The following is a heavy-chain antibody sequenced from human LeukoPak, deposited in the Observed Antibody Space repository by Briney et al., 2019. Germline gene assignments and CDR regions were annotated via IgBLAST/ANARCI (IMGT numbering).Heavy chain of an antibody. J-gene: IGHJ1*01. Sequence: SETLSLTCTVSGGSITSYYWTWIRQPPGKGLEWIGYIYHNSGTTNYNPSLKSRASISVDTSKNQFSLKLSSVTAADTAVYYCAQKAPYSPGYSQHWGQGTLVTVSS. D-gene: IGHD2-15*01. CDR2: IYHNSGTT. V-gene: IGHV4-59*01. CDR1: GGSITSYY. CDR3: AQKAPYSPGYSQH.